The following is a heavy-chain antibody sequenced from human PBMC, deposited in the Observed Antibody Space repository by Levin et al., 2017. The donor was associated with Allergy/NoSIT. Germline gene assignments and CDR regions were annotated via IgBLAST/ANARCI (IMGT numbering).Heavy chain of an antibody. V-gene: IGHV3-23*01. CDR2: ISGTGGMT. D-gene: IGHD1-26*01. CDR3: EKDKLAATTPRLFDH. CDR1: GFSFRKYG. Sequence: PGGSLRLSCAASGFSFRKYGMSWVRQSPGKGLEWVSGISGTGGMTDYADSVEGRFTISRDNPRNTLYLKRRSMRAEETAVYYGEKDKLAATTPRLFDHWGKGTLVTVSS. J-gene: IGHJ4*02.